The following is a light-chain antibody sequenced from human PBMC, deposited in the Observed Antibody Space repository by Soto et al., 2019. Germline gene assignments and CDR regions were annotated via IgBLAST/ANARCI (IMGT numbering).Light chain of an antibody. CDR3: AAWDDSLSGQGV. CDR1: SSNIGSNY. V-gene: IGLV1-47*01. CDR2: RNN. Sequence: QSVLTQPPSASGTPGQRVTISCSGSSSNIGSNYVYWYQQLRGTAPKHLIYRNNQRPSGVPDRFSGSKSGTSASLVISGLRSEDEADYDCAAWDDSLSGQGVFGGGTQLTVL. J-gene: IGLJ2*01.